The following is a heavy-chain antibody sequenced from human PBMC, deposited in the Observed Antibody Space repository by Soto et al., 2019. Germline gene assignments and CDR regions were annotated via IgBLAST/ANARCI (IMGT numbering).Heavy chain of an antibody. V-gene: IGHV1-18*01. J-gene: IGHJ4*02. D-gene: IGHD3-10*01. Sequence: ASVKVSCKASGYTFTSYGISWLRQAPGQGLEWMGWISAYNGNTNYAQKLQGRVTMTTDTSTSTAYMELRSLRSDDTAVYYCARDYYYGSGSYYYDYWGQGTLVTVSS. CDR3: ARDYYYGSGSYYYDY. CDR1: GYTFTSYG. CDR2: ISAYNGNT.